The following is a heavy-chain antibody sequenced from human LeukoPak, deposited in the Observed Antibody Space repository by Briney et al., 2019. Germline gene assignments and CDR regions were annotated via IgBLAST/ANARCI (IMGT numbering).Heavy chain of an antibody. J-gene: IGHJ4*02. V-gene: IGHV4-34*01. CDR2: INHSGST. CDR3: ARGLASSSYY. CDR1: GGSFSGYY. Sequence: PSETLSLTCAVYGGSFSGYYWRWLRPPPGKGLEWIGEINHSGSTNHNPPLKSRVTISVDTSKNQFSLKLSSVTAADTAVYYCARGLASSSYYWGQGTLVTVSS. D-gene: IGHD6-13*01.